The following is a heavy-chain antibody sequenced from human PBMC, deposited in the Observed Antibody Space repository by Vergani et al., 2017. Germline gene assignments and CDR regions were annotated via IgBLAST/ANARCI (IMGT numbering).Heavy chain of an antibody. CDR1: GGSISSSNW. J-gene: IGHJ4*02. CDR3: GEGTAGGGGAFDY. V-gene: IGHV4-4*02. Sequence: QVQLQESGPGLVKPSGTLSLTCAVSGGSISSSNWWSWVRQPPGKGLEWIGEIYHSGSTNYNPSLKSRVTISVDKAKNQFSLKLGSVTAADTAGYYCGEGTAGGGGAFDYWGQGTLVTVSS. D-gene: IGHD1/OR15-1a*01. CDR2: IYHSGST.